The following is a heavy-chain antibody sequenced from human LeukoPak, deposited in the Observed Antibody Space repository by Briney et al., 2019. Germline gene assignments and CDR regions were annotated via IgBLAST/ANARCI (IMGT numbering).Heavy chain of an antibody. V-gene: IGHV1-69*13. D-gene: IGHD3-3*01. J-gene: IGHJ4*02. CDR3: ARSTIFGVVIYGYYFDY. CDR2: IIPIFGTA. Sequence: ASVKVSCKASGYTFTSYAMHWVRQAPGQGLEWMGGIIPIFGTANYAQKFQGRVTITADESTSTAYMELSSLRSEDTAVYYCARSTIFGVVIYGYYFDYWGQGTLVTVSS. CDR1: GYTFTSYA.